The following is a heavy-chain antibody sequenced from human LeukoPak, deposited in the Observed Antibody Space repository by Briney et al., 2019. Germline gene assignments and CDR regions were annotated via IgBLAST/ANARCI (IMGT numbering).Heavy chain of an antibody. V-gene: IGHV4-30-4*07. CDR3: ARGGYYYDSSGYFPSMDV. J-gene: IGHJ6*03. CDR1: GGSISSGGYS. CDR2: ISYSGST. Sequence: SQTLSLTCAVSGGSISSGGYSWSWIRQPPGKGLEWIGYISYSGSTYNNPSLKSRISISVDTSKNQFSLKLSSVTAADTAVYYCARGGYYYDSSGYFPSMDVWGKGTTVTVSS. D-gene: IGHD3-22*01.